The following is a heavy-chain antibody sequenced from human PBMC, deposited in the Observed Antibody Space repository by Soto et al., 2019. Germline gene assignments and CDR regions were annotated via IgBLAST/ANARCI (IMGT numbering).Heavy chain of an antibody. CDR3: AKDRYYGDYVNYFDY. J-gene: IGHJ4*02. CDR1: GFTFSSYA. D-gene: IGHD4-17*01. CDR2: ISGSGGST. V-gene: IGHV3-23*01. Sequence: GGSLRLSCAASGFTFSSYAMSWVRQAPGKGLEWVSAISGSGGSTYYADSVKGRFTISRDNSKNTLYLQMNSLRAEDTAVYYCAKDRYYGDYVNYFDYWGQGTLVTVSS.